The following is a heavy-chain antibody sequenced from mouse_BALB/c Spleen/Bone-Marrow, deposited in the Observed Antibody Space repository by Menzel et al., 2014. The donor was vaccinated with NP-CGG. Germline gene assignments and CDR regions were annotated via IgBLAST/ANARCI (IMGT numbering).Heavy chain of an antibody. D-gene: IGHD1-1*01. CDR3: ARRAYGGSYGFAY. CDR1: GYTFTSYW. J-gene: IGHJ3*01. V-gene: IGHV1-7*01. Sequence: VQLQQSGAELAKPGASVKMSCKASGYTFTSYWMHWVKQRPGQGLEWIGYINPSTGYTKYNQKFKDKATLTADKSSSTAYMQLSSLTSEDSAVYYCARRAYGGSYGFAYWGQGTLVTVSA. CDR2: INPSTGYT.